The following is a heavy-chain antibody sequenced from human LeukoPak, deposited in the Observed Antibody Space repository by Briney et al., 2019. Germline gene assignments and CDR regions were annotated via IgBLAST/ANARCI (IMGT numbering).Heavy chain of an antibody. CDR3: ARDGYGDYGRDY. CDR2: ISSSRSTI. CDR1: GFTFSSYS. Sequence: GGSLRLSCAASGFTFSSYSMNWVRQAPGKGLEWVSYISSSRSTIYYADSVKGRFTISRDNAKNSLYLQMNSLRAEDTAVYYCARDGYGDYGRDYWGQGTLVTVSS. D-gene: IGHD4-17*01. V-gene: IGHV3-48*01. J-gene: IGHJ4*02.